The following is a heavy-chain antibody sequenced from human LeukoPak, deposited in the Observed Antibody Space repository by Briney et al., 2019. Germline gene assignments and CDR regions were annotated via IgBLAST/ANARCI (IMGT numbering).Heavy chain of an antibody. D-gene: IGHD4-17*01. CDR1: GGSISTNDYF. CDR2: IHYSGIT. V-gene: IGHV4-30-4*01. CDR3: ARAPLTTATSDYFDL. J-gene: IGHJ4*02. Sequence: SETLSLTCTVSGGSISTNDYFWSWIRQSPEKGLEWIGYIHYSGITKSNPSLESRLTLSVGTSKNQLSMRLTSVTAADTAVYYCARAPLTTATSDYFDLWGLGTPVTVSS.